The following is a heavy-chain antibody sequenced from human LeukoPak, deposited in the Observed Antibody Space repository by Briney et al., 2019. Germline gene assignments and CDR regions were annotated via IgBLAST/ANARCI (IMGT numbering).Heavy chain of an antibody. CDR3: ARDRLEQLQVQQGYYYYMDV. CDR1: GYTFSGCY. Sequence: ASVKVSCKASGYTFSGCYMHWVRQAPGQGLERMGWINPNSGGTTYAQKFKGRVTMTRVTSIATAYMELRSLGFDDTAVYYCARDRLEQLQVQQGYYYYMDVWGEGTPVTVSS. CDR2: INPNSGGT. V-gene: IGHV1-2*02. D-gene: IGHD1-1*01. J-gene: IGHJ6*03.